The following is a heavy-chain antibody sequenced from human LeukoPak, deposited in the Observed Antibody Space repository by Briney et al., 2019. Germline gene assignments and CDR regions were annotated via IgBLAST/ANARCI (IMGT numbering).Heavy chain of an antibody. Sequence: SETLSLTCTVSSGSISSSRYYWGWIRQPPGKGLEWIGSIYYSGSTYYNPSLKSRVTISVDTSKNQFSLELTSVTAADTAMYYCVRHEWNYYYYYVDVWGKGTTVTVSS. D-gene: IGHD3-3*01. V-gene: IGHV4-39*01. CDR3: VRHEWNYYYYYVDV. CDR2: IYYSGST. CDR1: SGSISSSRYY. J-gene: IGHJ6*03.